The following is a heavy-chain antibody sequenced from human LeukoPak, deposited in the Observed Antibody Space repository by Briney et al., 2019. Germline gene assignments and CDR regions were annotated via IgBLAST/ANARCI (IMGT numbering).Heavy chain of an antibody. CDR3: ARRWNYGRNYYIDV. D-gene: IGHD1-7*01. CDR2: INDSGTI. Sequence: SETLSLTCAVYGGSFSNYYWSWILQPPGKGLEWIGEINDSGTINYNPSLMSRVTISVDKSKNQFSLKLSSVTAADTAVYYCARRWNYGRNYYIDVWGKGATVSVSS. CDR1: GGSFSNYY. V-gene: IGHV4-34*01. J-gene: IGHJ6*03.